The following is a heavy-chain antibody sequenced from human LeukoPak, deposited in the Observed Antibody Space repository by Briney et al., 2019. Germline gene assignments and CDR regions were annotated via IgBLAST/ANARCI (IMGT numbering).Heavy chain of an antibody. CDR3: VRDQYLNVMTGFDD. CDR2: INPNSGGT. D-gene: IGHD3-9*01. J-gene: IGHJ4*02. Sequence: ASVKVSCKASGYTFTGYYIHWVRQAPGQGLEWMGWINPNSGGTNYAQKFQGRVTMTRDTSISTAYMDLSRLRSDDTAVYYCVRDQYLNVMTGFDDWGQGTLVTVSS. V-gene: IGHV1-2*02. CDR1: GYTFTGYY.